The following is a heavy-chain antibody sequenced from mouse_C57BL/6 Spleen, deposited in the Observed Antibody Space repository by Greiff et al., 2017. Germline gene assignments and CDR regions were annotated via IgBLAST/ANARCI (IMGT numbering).Heavy chain of an antibody. J-gene: IGHJ3*01. V-gene: IGHV1-7*01. CDR3: SRGDGYDGFAY. D-gene: IGHD2-2*01. Sequence: VQLQQSGAELAKPGASVKLSCKASGYTFTSYWMHWVKQRPGQGLEWIGYINPSSGYSNYNQKFEDKATLTADKSSSTAYMQLSSLTYEDSAVYCCSRGDGYDGFAYWGQGTLVTVSA. CDR1: GYTFTSYW. CDR2: INPSSGYS.